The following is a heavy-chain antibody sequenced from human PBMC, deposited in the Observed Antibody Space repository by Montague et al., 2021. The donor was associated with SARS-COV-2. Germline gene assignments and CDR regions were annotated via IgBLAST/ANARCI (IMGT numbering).Heavy chain of an antibody. CDR1: GGSISSGSYY. Sequence: TLSLTCTVSGGSISSGSYYWSWIRQPAGKGLEWIGRIYTSGSTNYNPSLKSRVTISVDTSKNQFSLKLSSVTAADTAVHYCARGVLRYFDWTSPFDYWGQGTLVTVSS. J-gene: IGHJ4*02. V-gene: IGHV4-61*02. D-gene: IGHD3-9*01. CDR3: ARGVLRYFDWTSPFDY. CDR2: IYTSGST.